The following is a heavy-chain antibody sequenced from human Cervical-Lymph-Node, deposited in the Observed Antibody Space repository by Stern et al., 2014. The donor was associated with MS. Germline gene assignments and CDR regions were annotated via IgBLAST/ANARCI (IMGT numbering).Heavy chain of an antibody. V-gene: IGHV1-69*01. CDR1: GATF. CDR3: ARGIITYGGNPDIDS. D-gene: IGHD4-23*01. CDR2: IIPIFGAA. J-gene: IGHJ4*02. Sequence: QVQLVQSGAEVKKPGSSVKVSCKASGATFSWVRQAPGQGLEWMGAIIPIFGAANYTQKFQGRVTITADESTSTAYMELSSLRSEDTAVYYCARGIITYGGNPDIDSWGQGTLVTVSS.